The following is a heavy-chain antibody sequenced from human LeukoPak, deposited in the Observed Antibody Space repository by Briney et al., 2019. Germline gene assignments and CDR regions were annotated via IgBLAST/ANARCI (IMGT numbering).Heavy chain of an antibody. V-gene: IGHV1-2*02. CDR1: GYTFTDYY. D-gene: IGHD1-26*01. CDR3: ARGRDSGSRTYYFDY. Sequence: ASVTVSCTASGYTFTDYYLHWVRQAPGQGIEWLAWISPNSAGTNYAQKFQGRVTLTRDTSITTAYMELSRLRSDDTAVYYCARGRDSGSRTYYFDYWGQGTLVTVSS. J-gene: IGHJ4*02. CDR2: ISPNSAGT.